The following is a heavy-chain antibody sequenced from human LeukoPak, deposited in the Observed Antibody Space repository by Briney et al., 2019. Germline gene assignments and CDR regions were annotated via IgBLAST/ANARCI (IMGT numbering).Heavy chain of an antibody. D-gene: IGHD3-22*01. V-gene: IGHV4-39*01. Sequence: SETLSLTCTVSGGSISSSSYYWGWIRQPPGKGLEWIGSIYYSGSTYYNPSLKSRVTISVDTSKNQFSLKLSSVTAADTAVYYCARYYYDSSSYYPGAFDIWGQGTMVTVSS. CDR1: GGSISSSSYY. CDR2: IYYSGST. J-gene: IGHJ3*02. CDR3: ARYYYDSSSYYPGAFDI.